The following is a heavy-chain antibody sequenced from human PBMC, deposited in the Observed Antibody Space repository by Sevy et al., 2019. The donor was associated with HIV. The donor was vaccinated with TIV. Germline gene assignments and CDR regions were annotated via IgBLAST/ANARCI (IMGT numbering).Heavy chain of an antibody. CDR1: GFTFSRNG. Sequence: GGSLRVSCAASGFTFSRNGMHWVRQVPGKGLEWVALISYDGDSKNYADSVKGRFTISRDNSKNTVYLHMNSLRSEDTAVYYCAKESVSWYLDFWGQGTLVTVSS. CDR3: AKESVSWYLDF. CDR2: ISYDGDSK. J-gene: IGHJ4*02. D-gene: IGHD6-13*01. V-gene: IGHV3-30*18.